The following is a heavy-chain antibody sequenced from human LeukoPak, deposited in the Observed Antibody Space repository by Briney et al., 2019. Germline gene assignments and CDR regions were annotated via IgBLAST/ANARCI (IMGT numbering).Heavy chain of an antibody. CDR2: ISYSGST. Sequence: SETLSLTCTVSGGSISSYSWSWTRQPPGKGLEWIGYISYSGSTNYNPSLKSRVTISVDTSKNQFSLQLSSVTAADTAVYYCAKEGYSSSFDFWGQGSLVTVSS. V-gene: IGHV4-59*01. CDR3: AKEGYSSSFDF. D-gene: IGHD6-13*01. J-gene: IGHJ4*02. CDR1: GGSISSYS.